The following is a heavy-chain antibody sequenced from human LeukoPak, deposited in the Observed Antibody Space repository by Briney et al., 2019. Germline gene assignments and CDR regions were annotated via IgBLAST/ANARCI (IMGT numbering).Heavy chain of an antibody. V-gene: IGHV1-69*01. Sequence: SVKVSCKASGGTFSNYAITWVRQDPGQGLEWMGGIIPIFGTASYAQKFQGRVTITADESTSTAYMEVSSLRSEDTAVYYCATLSTNDYGDYWGQGTLVTVSS. CDR2: IIPIFGTA. CDR1: GGTFSNYA. J-gene: IGHJ4*02. CDR3: ATLSTNDYGDY. D-gene: IGHD2-8*01.